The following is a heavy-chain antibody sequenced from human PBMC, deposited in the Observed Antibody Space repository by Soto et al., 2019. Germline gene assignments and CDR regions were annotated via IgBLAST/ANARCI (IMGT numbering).Heavy chain of an antibody. V-gene: IGHV4-31*03. CDR3: AREEVAYYGSGSYNWFDP. J-gene: IGHJ5*02. D-gene: IGHD3-10*01. Sequence: QVRLQESGPGLVKPSQTLSLTCTVSGGSINSGDYYWSWIRQHPGKGLEWIGYIYYSGSTYYNPSLKSRVTISMDTSKNQFSLKVSSVTAAHTAVYYCAREEVAYYGSGSYNWFDPWGQGTLVTVSS. CDR1: GGSINSGDYY. CDR2: IYYSGST.